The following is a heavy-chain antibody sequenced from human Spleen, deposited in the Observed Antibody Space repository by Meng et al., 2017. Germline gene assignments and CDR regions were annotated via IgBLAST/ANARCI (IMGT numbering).Heavy chain of an antibody. CDR1: GGSITSNNR. V-gene: IGHV4-4*02. Sequence: QVQVQESGPGLVKPSGTLSLTCGVSGGSITSNNRWSWVRQPPGKGLEWIGEIYHSGSANYNPSLKSRLTISVDKSKTQFSLTLSSVTAADTAVYYCARKYGNYPYYFDYWGQGTLVTVSS. CDR3: ARKYGNYPYYFDY. D-gene: IGHD1-7*01. CDR2: IYHSGSA. J-gene: IGHJ4*02.